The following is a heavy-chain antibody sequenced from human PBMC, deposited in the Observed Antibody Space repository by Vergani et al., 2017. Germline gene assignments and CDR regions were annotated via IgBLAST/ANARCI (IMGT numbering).Heavy chain of an antibody. CDR3: ARLMTDPAMVHDSFDI. CDR1: GGSITSSSYY. V-gene: IGHV4-39*01. Sequence: QLHLQESGPGLVKPSETLSLTCTVSGGSITSSSYYWGWIRQPPGKGLEWIGSIYYSGSTYYNPSLKSRVTISVDTSKNQFSLKLSSVTAADTAVYYCARLMTDPAMVHDSFDIWGQGTMVTVSS. J-gene: IGHJ3*02. D-gene: IGHD5-18*01. CDR2: IYYSGST.